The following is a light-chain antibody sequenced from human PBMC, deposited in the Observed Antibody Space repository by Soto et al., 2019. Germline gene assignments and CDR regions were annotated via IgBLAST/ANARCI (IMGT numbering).Light chain of an antibody. CDR2: AAS. Sequence: DIQLTQSPSFLSASVGDRVTITCRASQGISSYLAWYQQKPGKAPKLLIYAASTLQSGVPSRFSGSGSGTEFTLTISSLQPEDFATYCCQQLNSYPRTFGQGTQVEIK. V-gene: IGKV1-9*01. CDR3: QQLNSYPRT. CDR1: QGISSY. J-gene: IGKJ1*01.